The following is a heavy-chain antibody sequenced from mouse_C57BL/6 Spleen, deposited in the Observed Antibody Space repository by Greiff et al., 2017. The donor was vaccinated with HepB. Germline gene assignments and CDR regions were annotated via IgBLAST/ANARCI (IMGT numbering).Heavy chain of an antibody. CDR3: AREGDDYHWYFDV. Sequence: EVKLVESEGGLVQPGSSMKLSCTASGFTFSDYYMAWVRQVPEKGLEWVANINYDGSSTYYLDSLKSRFIISRDNAKNILYLQMSSLKSEDTATYYCAREGDDYHWYFDVWGTGTTVTVSS. D-gene: IGHD2-4*01. J-gene: IGHJ1*03. CDR2: INYDGSST. CDR1: GFTFSDYY. V-gene: IGHV5-16*01.